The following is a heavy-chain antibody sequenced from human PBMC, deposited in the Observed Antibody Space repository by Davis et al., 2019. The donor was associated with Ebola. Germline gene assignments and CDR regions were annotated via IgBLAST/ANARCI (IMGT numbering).Heavy chain of an antibody. CDR1: GFSLSTSGVG. J-gene: IGHJ6*03. V-gene: IGHV2-5*02. Sequence: SGPTLVKPTQTLTLTCTFSGFSLSTSGVGVGWIRQPPGKALEWLAVIYWDDGKRYSPSLNSRLTITKDTSKNQVVLTMTNMDPVDTATYYCARGKTLNYYMDVWGKGTTVTVSS. D-gene: IGHD4-23*01. CDR3: ARGKTLNYYMDV. CDR2: IYWDDGK.